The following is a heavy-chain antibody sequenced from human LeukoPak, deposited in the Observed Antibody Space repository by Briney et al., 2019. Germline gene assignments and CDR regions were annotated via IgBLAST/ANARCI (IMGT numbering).Heavy chain of an antibody. J-gene: IGHJ4*02. CDR2: IYYSGST. Sequence: PSETLCLTCTVSGGSISSYYWGWIRQPPGKGLEWIGYIYYSGSTNYNPSLKGRVTISVDTSKNQFSLKVSSVTAADAAVYYCARRTGYYDGFDYWGQGTLVTVSS. CDR3: ARRTGYYDGFDY. V-gene: IGHV4-59*01. D-gene: IGHD3/OR15-3a*01. CDR1: GGSISSYY.